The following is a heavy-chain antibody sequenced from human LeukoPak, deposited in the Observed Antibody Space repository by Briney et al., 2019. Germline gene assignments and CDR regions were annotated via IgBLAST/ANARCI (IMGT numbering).Heavy chain of an antibody. D-gene: IGHD3-10*01. CDR3: ARTITMVRGVIIPLGY. J-gene: IGHJ4*02. CDR1: GYTLTGYY. V-gene: IGHV1-2*02. Sequence: ASVKVSCKASGYTLTGYYMHWVRQAPGQGLEWMGWINPNSGGTNYAQRFQGRVTMTRDTSISTAYMELSRLRSDDTAVYYCARTITMVRGVIIPLGYWGQGTLVTVSS. CDR2: INPNSGGT.